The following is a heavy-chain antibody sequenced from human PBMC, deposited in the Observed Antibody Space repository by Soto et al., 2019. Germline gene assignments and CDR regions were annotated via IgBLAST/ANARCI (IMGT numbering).Heavy chain of an antibody. CDR3: ASSITMIVVVNRKTPFDY. CDR1: GFTFSSYA. Sequence: PGGSLRLSWAASGFTFSSYAMSWVLQAPGKGLEWVSAISGSGGSTYYADSVKGRFTISRDNSKNTLYLQMNSLRAEDTAVYYCASSITMIVVVNRKTPFDYWGQGTLVTVSS. CDR2: ISGSGGST. D-gene: IGHD3-22*01. V-gene: IGHV3-23*01. J-gene: IGHJ4*02.